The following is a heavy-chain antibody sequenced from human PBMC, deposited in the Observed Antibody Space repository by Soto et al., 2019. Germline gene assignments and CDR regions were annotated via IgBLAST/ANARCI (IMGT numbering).Heavy chain of an antibody. D-gene: IGHD1-1*01. V-gene: IGHV4-39*01. CDR3: ARLRPTGGHVY. CDR1: GVSISSSNYY. Sequence: SETLSLTCTVSGVSISSSNYYWCWVRRPPGRGLERIGSMSYSGSTYYNPSLKSRVTISLDTSKNQFSLKWSSVTAADTAVYYCARLRPTGGHVYWGQGTLVTVS. J-gene: IGHJ4*02. CDR2: MSYSGST.